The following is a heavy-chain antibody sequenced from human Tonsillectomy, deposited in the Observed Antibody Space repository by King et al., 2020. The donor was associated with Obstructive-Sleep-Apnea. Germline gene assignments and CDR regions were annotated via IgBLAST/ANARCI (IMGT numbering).Heavy chain of an antibody. Sequence: VQLVESGGGLVQPGGSLRLSCAASGFTFSNFWMTWVRQAPGKGPEWVSNIKQYGSETYYVDSVRGRFTISRDNAKNSLYLQMNNLRAEDTAVYYCASRPPAETYFGVFDFWGQGALVTVSS. J-gene: IGHJ4*02. D-gene: IGHD3-10*01. V-gene: IGHV3-7*03. CDR2: IKQYGSET. CDR1: GFTFSNFW. CDR3: ASRPPAETYFGVFDF.